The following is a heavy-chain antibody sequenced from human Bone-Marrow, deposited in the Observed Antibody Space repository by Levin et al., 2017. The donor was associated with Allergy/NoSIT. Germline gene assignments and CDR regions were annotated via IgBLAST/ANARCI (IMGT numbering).Heavy chain of an antibody. Sequence: GGSLRLSCAASGFSFRTYGMHWVRQAPGKGLEWMASIWHDGSSKYHAESVKGRFTISRDNSENTLFLQMNSVRADDTAVYYCARGTLKYYFDYWGQGTQVTVSS. CDR1: GFSFRTYG. CDR2: IWHDGSSK. V-gene: IGHV3-33*01. CDR3: ARGTLKYYFDY. D-gene: IGHD2/OR15-2a*01. J-gene: IGHJ4*02.